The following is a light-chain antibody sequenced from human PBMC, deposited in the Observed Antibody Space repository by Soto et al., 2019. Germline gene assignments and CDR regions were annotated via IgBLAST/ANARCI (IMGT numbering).Light chain of an antibody. CDR3: QQYYSTHSIT. CDR2: WAS. CDR1: QSVLYSSNNKNY. J-gene: IGKJ3*01. Sequence: DIVMTQSPDSLAVSLGERATINCKSSQSVLYSSNNKNYLAWYQQKPGQPPKLLIYWASTRESGVPDRFSGSGSVTDFTLTTSSLQAEDVAVYYCQQYYSTHSITIGPGTKVDI. V-gene: IGKV4-1*01.